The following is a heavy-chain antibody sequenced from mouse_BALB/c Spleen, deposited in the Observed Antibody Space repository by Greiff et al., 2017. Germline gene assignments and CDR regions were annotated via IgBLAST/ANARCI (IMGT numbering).Heavy chain of an antibody. D-gene: IGHD3-2*01. CDR1: GFTFSSYA. Sequence: EVKLMESGGGLVKPGGSLKLSCAASGFTFSSYAMSWVRQSPEKRLEWVAEISSGGSYTYYPDTVTGRFTISRDNAKNTLYLEMSSLRSEDTAMYYCAREGDSSGYVAMDYWGQGTSVTVSS. J-gene: IGHJ4*01. V-gene: IGHV5-9-4*01. CDR3: AREGDSSGYVAMDY. CDR2: ISSGGSYT.